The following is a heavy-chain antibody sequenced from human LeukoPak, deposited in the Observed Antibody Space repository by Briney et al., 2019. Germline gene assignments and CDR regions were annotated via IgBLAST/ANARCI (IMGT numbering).Heavy chain of an antibody. CDR2: ISGSGGST. D-gene: IGHD4-17*01. V-gene: IGHV3-23*01. CDR3: ANTPSTVGYYFDY. CDR1: GFTFSSYW. J-gene: IGHJ4*02. Sequence: GGSLGLSCAASGFTFSSYWMSWVRQAPGKGLEWVSAISGSGGSTYYADSVKGRFTISRDNSKNTLYLQMNSLRAEDTAAYYCANTPSTVGYYFDYWGQGTLVTVSS.